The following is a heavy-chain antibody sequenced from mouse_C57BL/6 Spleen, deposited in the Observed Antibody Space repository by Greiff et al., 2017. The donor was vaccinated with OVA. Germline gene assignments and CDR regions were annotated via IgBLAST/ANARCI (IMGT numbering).Heavy chain of an antibody. D-gene: IGHD1-1*01. CDR2: IYPGSGST. J-gene: IGHJ4*01. CDR1: GYTFTSYW. V-gene: IGHV1-55*01. CDR3: ANYGSSLDYAMDY. Sequence: VKLQQPGAELVKPGASVKMSCKASGYTFTSYWITWVKQRPGQGLEWIGDIYPGSGSTNYNEKFKSKATLTVDTSSSTAYMQLSSLTSEDSAVYYCANYGSSLDYAMDYWGQGTSVTVSS.